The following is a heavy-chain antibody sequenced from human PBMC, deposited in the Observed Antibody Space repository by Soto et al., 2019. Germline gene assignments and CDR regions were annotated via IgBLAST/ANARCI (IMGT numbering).Heavy chain of an antibody. D-gene: IGHD6-13*01. CDR2: ISYDGSNK. J-gene: IGHJ5*02. V-gene: IGHV3-30-3*01. CDR3: ARDIKQQPPKENWFDP. CDR1: GFTFSSYA. Sequence: GGPLRLSCAASGFTFSSYAMHWVRQAPGKGLEWVAVISYDGSNKYYADSVKGRFTISRDTSISTAYMELSRLRSDDTAVYYCARDIKQQPPKENWFDPWGQGTLVTVSS.